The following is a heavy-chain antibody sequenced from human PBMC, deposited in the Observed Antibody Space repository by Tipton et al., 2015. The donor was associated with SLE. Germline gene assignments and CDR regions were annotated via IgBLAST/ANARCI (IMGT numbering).Heavy chain of an antibody. CDR1: GGSISSGAYL. D-gene: IGHD2-8*02. Sequence: TLSLTCIVSGGSISSGAYLWSWVRQHPGKGLEWIGYIYYSGSSYYSPSLESRITLSVDTSENQFSLNLRSVTVADTAVYYCARESASTGHFDFWGQGTLVTVSS. CDR3: ARESASTGHFDF. CDR2: IYYSGSS. V-gene: IGHV4-31*03. J-gene: IGHJ4*02.